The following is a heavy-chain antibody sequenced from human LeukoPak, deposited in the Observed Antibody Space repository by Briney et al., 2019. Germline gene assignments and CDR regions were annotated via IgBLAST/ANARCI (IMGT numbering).Heavy chain of an antibody. J-gene: IGHJ4*02. D-gene: IGHD3-10*01. V-gene: IGHV3-20*04. Sequence: GGSLRLSCAASGFRFESYGMSWVRHVPGKGLEWVSYINWNGGTTDYADSVKGRFTISRDNGMNSLYLQMNSLRAEDTALYYCARDYGSGSYYNGIDYWGQGTLVSVSS. CDR2: INWNGGTT. CDR1: GFRFESYG. CDR3: ARDYGSGSYYNGIDY.